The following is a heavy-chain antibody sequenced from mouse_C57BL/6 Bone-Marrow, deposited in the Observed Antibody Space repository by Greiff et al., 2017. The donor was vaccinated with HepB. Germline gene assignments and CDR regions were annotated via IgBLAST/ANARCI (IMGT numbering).Heavy chain of an antibody. J-gene: IGHJ4*01. CDR2: IYPGGGYT. CDR1: GYTFTNYW. CDR3: ARQSPYAMDY. Sequence: VQLQQSGAELVRPGTSVKMSCKASGYTFTNYWIGWAKQRPGHGLEWIGDIYPGGGYTNYNEKFKGKATLTADKSSSTAYMQFSSLTSEDSTIYYCARQSPYAMDYWGQGTSVTVSS. V-gene: IGHV1-63*01.